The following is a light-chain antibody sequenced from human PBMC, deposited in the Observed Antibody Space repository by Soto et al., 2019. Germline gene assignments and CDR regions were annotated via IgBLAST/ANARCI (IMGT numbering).Light chain of an antibody. V-gene: IGKV3-11*01. J-gene: IGKJ5*01. CDR2: DAS. CDR3: QQRSQWPPMT. CDR1: QSISTY. Sequence: EILLTQSPFTLSLSPGQRATLSCRASQSISTYLAWYQVKPGQAPRLLIYDASSRATGVPARFSGSGSGTDFGLTISSLEPEDVAVYYCQQRSQWPPMTFGQGTRLEIK.